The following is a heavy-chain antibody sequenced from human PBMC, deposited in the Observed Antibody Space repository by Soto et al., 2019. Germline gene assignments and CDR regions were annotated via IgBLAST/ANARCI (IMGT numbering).Heavy chain of an antibody. CDR3: AKARLNHRKQLVSLDYFDY. J-gene: IGHJ4*02. Sequence: GGSLRLSCAASGFTFSSYAMSWVRQAPGKGLEWVSAISGSGGSTYYADSVKGRFTISRDNSKNTLYLQMNSLRADDTALYYCAKARLNHRKQLVSLDYFDYWGQGTLVTVSS. D-gene: IGHD6-6*01. V-gene: IGHV3-23*01. CDR1: GFTFSSYA. CDR2: ISGSGGST.